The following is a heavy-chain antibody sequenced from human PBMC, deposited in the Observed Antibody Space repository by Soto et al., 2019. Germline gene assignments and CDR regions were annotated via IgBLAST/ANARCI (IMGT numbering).Heavy chain of an antibody. CDR3: AREDDSGGRFAFDH. D-gene: IGHD3-22*01. CDR2: IIPLLAVT. V-gene: IGHV1-69*08. J-gene: IGHJ5*02. CDR1: GGTFSRFT. Sequence: QVQLVQSGAEVKKPGSSVKISCKASGGTFSRFTISWVRQAPGQGLEWMGRIIPLLAVTNYAPKFQGRVTITADRSTTTASMELTSLRSEDTAIYYCAREDDSGGRFAFDHWGQGTLVTVPS.